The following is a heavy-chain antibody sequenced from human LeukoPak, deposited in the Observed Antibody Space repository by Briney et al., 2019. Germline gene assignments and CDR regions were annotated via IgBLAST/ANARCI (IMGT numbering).Heavy chain of an antibody. Sequence: ASVKVSCKASGGTFSSYAISWVRQAPGQGLEWMGWISAYNGNTNYAQKLQGRVTMTTDTSTSTAYMELRSLRSDDTAVYYCARGSPHYYGSGSYYGGWFDPWGQGTLVTVSS. V-gene: IGHV1-18*01. CDR1: GGTFSSYA. CDR3: ARGSPHYYGSGSYYGGWFDP. CDR2: ISAYNGNT. J-gene: IGHJ5*02. D-gene: IGHD3-10*01.